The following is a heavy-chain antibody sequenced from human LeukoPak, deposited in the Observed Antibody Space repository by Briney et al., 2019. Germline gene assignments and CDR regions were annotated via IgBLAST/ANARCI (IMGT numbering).Heavy chain of an antibody. V-gene: IGHV3-21*01. Sequence: GGSLRLSCAASGFTFSSYSMSWVRETPGKGVEWVSSISSSSSYIYYADSVKGGFTISRDNANNSLYLQMNSLRAEDTAVYYCARDDGYYYYMDVWGKGTTVTVSS. D-gene: IGHD5-24*01. J-gene: IGHJ6*03. CDR1: GFTFSSYS. CDR2: ISSSSSYI. CDR3: ARDDGYYYYMDV.